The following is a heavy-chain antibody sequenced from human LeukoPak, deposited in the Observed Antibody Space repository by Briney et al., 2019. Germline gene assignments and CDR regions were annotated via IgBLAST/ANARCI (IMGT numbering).Heavy chain of an antibody. Sequence: GGSLRLSWAASGFTFSSYSMNWVRQAAGKGLEWVSSISSSSSYIYYADSVKGRFTISRDNAKNSLYLQMNSLRAEDTAVYYCARDNYVWGSYRQNSLDYWGQGTLVTVSS. CDR1: GFTFSSYS. D-gene: IGHD3-16*02. J-gene: IGHJ4*02. V-gene: IGHV3-21*01. CDR2: ISSSSSYI. CDR3: ARDNYVWGSYRQNSLDY.